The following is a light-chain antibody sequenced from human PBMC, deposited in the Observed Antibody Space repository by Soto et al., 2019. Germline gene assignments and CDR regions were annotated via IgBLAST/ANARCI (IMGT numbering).Light chain of an antibody. Sequence: DIQMTQSPSSLSASVGDRVTITCQASQSISTYLNWYQQKPGKAPKLLIYAASSLQSGAPSRFSGSGSRTDFTLTISSLQPEDFATYYCQQSYSTLLITFGQGTRLEI. V-gene: IGKV1-39*01. CDR3: QQSYSTLLIT. CDR2: AAS. CDR1: QSISTY. J-gene: IGKJ5*01.